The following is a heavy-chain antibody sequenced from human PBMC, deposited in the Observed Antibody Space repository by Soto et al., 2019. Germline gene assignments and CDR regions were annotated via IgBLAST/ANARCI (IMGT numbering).Heavy chain of an antibody. J-gene: IGHJ6*02. CDR1: GGSFSGYY. Sequence: SETLSLTCAVYGGSFSGYYWSWIRQPPGKGLEWIGEINHSGSTNYNPSLKSRVTISVDTSKNQFSLKLSSVTAADTAVYYCARGVLLYGDYYYYGMDVWGQGTTVTVSS. CDR2: INHSGST. CDR3: ARGVLLYGDYYYYGMDV. V-gene: IGHV4-34*01. D-gene: IGHD4-17*01.